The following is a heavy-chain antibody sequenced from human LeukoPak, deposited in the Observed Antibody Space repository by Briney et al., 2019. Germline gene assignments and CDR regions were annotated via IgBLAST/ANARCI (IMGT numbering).Heavy chain of an antibody. Sequence: SETLSLTCTVSGGSISSYYWSWIRQPPGKGLEWIGYIYYSGSTNYNPSLKSRVTISVDTSKNQFSLKLSSVTAADTAVYYCARRSRDGYNCFDYWGQGTLVTVSS. CDR3: ARRSRDGYNCFDY. CDR1: GGSISSYY. CDR2: IYYSGST. D-gene: IGHD5-24*01. V-gene: IGHV4-59*08. J-gene: IGHJ4*02.